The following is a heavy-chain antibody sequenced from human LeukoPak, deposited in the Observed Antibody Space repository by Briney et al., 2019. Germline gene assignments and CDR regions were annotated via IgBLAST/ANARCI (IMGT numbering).Heavy chain of an antibody. D-gene: IGHD3-10*01. Sequence: ASVKVSCKASGYTFNIYGIIWVRQAPGQGLEWMGWINPNSGGTNYAQKFQGRVTMTRDTSISTAYMELSRLRSDDTAVYYCARGSTLWFGELGDAFDIWGQGTMVTVSS. CDR2: INPNSGGT. J-gene: IGHJ3*02. CDR1: GYTFNIYG. CDR3: ARGSTLWFGELGDAFDI. V-gene: IGHV1-2*02.